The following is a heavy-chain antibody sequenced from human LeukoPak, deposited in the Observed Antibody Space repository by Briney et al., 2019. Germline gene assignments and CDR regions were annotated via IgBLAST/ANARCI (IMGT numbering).Heavy chain of an antibody. Sequence: GGSLRLSCAASGFTFRNYVIHWVRQAPGKGLEWVAVTSSDLNVKLYADSVKGRFTISRDNSKNTLYLQVNSLRAEDTAVYYCARDASPSVDYWGQGTLVTVSS. CDR2: TSSDLNVK. CDR1: GFTFRNYV. J-gene: IGHJ4*02. D-gene: IGHD4-17*01. V-gene: IGHV3-30-3*01. CDR3: ARDASPSVDY.